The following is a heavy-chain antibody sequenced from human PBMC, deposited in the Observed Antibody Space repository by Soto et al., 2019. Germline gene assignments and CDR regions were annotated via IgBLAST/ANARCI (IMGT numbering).Heavy chain of an antibody. CDR2: IYYSGST. J-gene: IGHJ5*02. Sequence: SETLSLTCTVSGGSISSSSYYWGWIRQPPGKGLEWIGSIYYSGSTYYNPSLKSRVTISVDTSKNQFSLKLSSVTAADTAVYYCAPYYDILTGFDPWGQGTLVTVSS. V-gene: IGHV4-39*01. CDR1: GGSISSSSYY. D-gene: IGHD3-9*01. CDR3: APYYDILTGFDP.